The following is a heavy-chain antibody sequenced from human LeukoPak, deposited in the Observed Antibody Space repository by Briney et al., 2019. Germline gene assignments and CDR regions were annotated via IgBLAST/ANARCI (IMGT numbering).Heavy chain of an antibody. CDR3: AKDRSMVRGVNIFDY. D-gene: IGHD3-10*01. Sequence: GGSLRLSCAASGFTFSSYGMHWVRQAPGRGLEWVAVISYDGSNKYYADSVKGRFTISRDNSKNTLYLQMNSLRAEDTAVYYCAKDRSMVRGVNIFDYWGQGTLVTVSS. CDR2: ISYDGSNK. V-gene: IGHV3-30*18. J-gene: IGHJ4*02. CDR1: GFTFSSYG.